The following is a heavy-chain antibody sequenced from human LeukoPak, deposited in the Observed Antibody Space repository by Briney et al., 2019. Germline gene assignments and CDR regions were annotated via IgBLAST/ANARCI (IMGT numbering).Heavy chain of an antibody. J-gene: IGHJ4*02. Sequence: AGGSLRLSCAASGFTFSSYEMNWVRQAPGKGLEWVSYISSSGSTIYYADSVKGRFTISRDNAKNSLYLQMNSLRAEDTALYFCAKGGIATAGGIDYWGQGALVTVSS. CDR2: ISSSGSTI. V-gene: IGHV3-48*03. CDR3: AKGGIATAGGIDY. CDR1: GFTFSSYE. D-gene: IGHD6-13*01.